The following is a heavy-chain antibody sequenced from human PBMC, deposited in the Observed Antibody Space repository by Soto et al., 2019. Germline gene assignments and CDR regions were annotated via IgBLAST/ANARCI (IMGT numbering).Heavy chain of an antibody. V-gene: IGHV1-3*01. D-gene: IGHD3-3*01. J-gene: IGHJ6*02. CDR2: INAGNGNT. CDR1: GYTFTSYA. Sequence: GASVKVSCKASGYTFTSYAMHWVRQAPGQRLEWMGWINAGNGNTKYSQKFQGRVTITRDTSASTAYMELSSLRSEDTAVYYCASQRITIFGVVVAYGMDVWGQGTTVTVSS. CDR3: ASQRITIFGVVVAYGMDV.